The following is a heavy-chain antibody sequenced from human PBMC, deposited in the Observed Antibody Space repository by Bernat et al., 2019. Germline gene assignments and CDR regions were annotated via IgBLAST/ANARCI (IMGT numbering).Heavy chain of an antibody. CDR1: GFPFNTYT. V-gene: IGHV3-21*01. CDR2: ISRSSTYR. J-gene: IGHJ6*02. CDR3: ASPMGDV. D-gene: IGHD1-26*01. Sequence: VQLLESEGALVQPGGSLRLSCAASGFPFNTYTMSWVRQAPGKGLEWVSSISRSSTYRYYADPVKGRFTISRDDAKNSLFLLMNTLRAEDTAVYYCASPMGDVWGQGTTVTVSS.